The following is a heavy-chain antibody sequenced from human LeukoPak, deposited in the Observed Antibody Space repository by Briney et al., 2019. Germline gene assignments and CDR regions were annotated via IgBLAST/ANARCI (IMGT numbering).Heavy chain of an antibody. Sequence: PSETLSLNCDVSGVSLTCSYWSWVRQPPGKGLQWIGEVNHSGDTKYNPSLESRVPISSDKCTNRFSLKFKALTSAGSAVGLFARSSVYYGLDYWGPGIPVTVSS. V-gene: IGHV4-34*03. D-gene: IGHD3-22*01. CDR2: VNHSGDT. CDR1: GVSLTCSY. CDR3: ARSSVYYGLDY. J-gene: IGHJ4*02.